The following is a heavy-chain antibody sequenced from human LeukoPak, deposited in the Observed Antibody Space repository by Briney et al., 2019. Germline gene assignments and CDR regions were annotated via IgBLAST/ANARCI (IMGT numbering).Heavy chain of an antibody. CDR2: IYYSGST. Sequence: SETLSLTCTVSGGSISSYYWSWIRQPPGKGLEWIGYIYYSGSTNCNPSLKSRVTISVDTSKNQFSLNLSSVTAADTAIYYCARDTGYLGSNYGMDVWGQGTTVTVSS. J-gene: IGHJ6*02. CDR1: GGSISSYY. CDR3: ARDTGYLGSNYGMDV. D-gene: IGHD3-22*01. V-gene: IGHV4-59*01.